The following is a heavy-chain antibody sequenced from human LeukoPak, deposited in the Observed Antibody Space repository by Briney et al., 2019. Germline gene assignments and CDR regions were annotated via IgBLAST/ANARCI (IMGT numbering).Heavy chain of an antibody. V-gene: IGHV3-21*01. J-gene: IGHJ6*02. CDR2: ISSSSSYI. CDR3: ARASWIRPMDV. CDR1: GFTFSSYS. Sequence: PGGSLRLSCAASGFTFSSYSMNWVRQAPGKGLEWVSSISSSSSYIYYADSVKGRFTISRDNAKSSLYLQMNSLRAEDTAVYYCARASWIRPMDVWGQGTTVTVSS. D-gene: IGHD5-18*01.